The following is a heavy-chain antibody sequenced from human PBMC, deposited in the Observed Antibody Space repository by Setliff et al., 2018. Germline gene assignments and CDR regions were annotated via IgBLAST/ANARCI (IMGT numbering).Heavy chain of an antibody. Sequence: ASVKVSCKTSGYTFTTYAINWVRQAPGQGLEWMGWINAGNGDTKYSQDFQGRVTITRDTSASTAYMDLSSLRSDDMTVYYCARGRPTANPYYYYYMDVWGKGTTVTVSS. J-gene: IGHJ6*03. CDR3: ARGRPTANPYYYYYMDV. V-gene: IGHV1-3*03. CDR2: INAGNGDT. D-gene: IGHD4-4*01. CDR1: GYTFTTYA.